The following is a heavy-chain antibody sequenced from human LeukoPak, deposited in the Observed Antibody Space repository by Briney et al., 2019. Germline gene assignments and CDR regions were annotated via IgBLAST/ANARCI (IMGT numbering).Heavy chain of an antibody. CDR1: GYSFITYW. Sequence: GESLKISCKGSGYSFITYWIGWVRQMPGKGLEWMGIIYPGDSDTRYSPSFQGQVTISADKSINTAYLQWGSLKASDTAIYYCAKKATYGDYVDYWGQGTLVTVSS. J-gene: IGHJ4*02. CDR2: IYPGDSDT. V-gene: IGHV5-51*01. CDR3: AKKATYGDYVDY. D-gene: IGHD4-17*01.